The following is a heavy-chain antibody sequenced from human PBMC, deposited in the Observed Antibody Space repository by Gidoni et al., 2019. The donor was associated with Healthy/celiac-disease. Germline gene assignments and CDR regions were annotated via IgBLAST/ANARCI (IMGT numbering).Heavy chain of an antibody. CDR1: GGSISSGSYY. Sequence: QVQLQESGPGLVKPSQTLSLTCTVSGGSISSGSYYWSWIRQPAGKGLEWIGRIYTRGSTNYNPSLKSRVTMSVDTSKNQFSLKLSSVTAADTAVYYWAGEEQLWFGSWGYYFDYWGQGTLVTVSS. CDR2: IYTRGST. V-gene: IGHV4-61*02. CDR3: AGEEQLWFGSWGYYFDY. D-gene: IGHD3-10*01. J-gene: IGHJ4*02.